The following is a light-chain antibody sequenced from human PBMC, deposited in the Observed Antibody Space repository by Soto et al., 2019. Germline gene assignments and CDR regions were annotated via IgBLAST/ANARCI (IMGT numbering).Light chain of an antibody. CDR3: QQYNNGPGGA. V-gene: IGKV3-15*01. CDR2: GAS. J-gene: IGKJ2*01. Sequence: EIVMTQSPATLYVSPGERATLSCSASQSVSRNLAWYQQKHGQAHRLLIYGASTRATVIPARFSGSGSGTDFNLTISRLMSEDFAVYYCQQYNNGPGGAFGQGTQLEIK. CDR1: QSVSRN.